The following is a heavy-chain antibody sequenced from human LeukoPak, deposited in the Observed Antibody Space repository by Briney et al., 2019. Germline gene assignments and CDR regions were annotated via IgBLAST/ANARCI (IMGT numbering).Heavy chain of an antibody. CDR1: GFTFSSYA. Sequence: GGSLRLSCSASGFTFSSYAMHWVRQAPGKGLEYVSAISSNGGSTYYADSVKDRFTISRDNSKNTLYLQMSSLRAEDTAVYYCVKPDYGDNAFYYYYGMDVWGKGTTVTVSS. J-gene: IGHJ6*04. V-gene: IGHV3-64D*06. CDR2: ISSNGGST. CDR3: VKPDYGDNAFYYYYGMDV. D-gene: IGHD4-17*01.